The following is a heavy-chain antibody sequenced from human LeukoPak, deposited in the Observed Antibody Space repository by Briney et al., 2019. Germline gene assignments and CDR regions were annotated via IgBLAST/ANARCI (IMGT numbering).Heavy chain of an antibody. J-gene: IGHJ4*02. V-gene: IGHV3-53*01. Sequence: GGSLRLSCAVSGFTVGSNYMSWVRQAPGKGLEWVSVIYTGGSTYSADSVKGRFTISRDNSKSTLFLQMNSLRAEDTALYYCASATEDLSYFDYWGQGTLVTVSS. CDR2: IYTGGST. CDR3: ASATEDLSYFDY. CDR1: GFTVGSNY.